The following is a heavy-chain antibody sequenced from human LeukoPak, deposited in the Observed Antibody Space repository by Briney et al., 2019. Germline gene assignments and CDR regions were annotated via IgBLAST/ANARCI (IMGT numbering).Heavy chain of an antibody. Sequence: GGSLRLSCAASGFTFTTYAMSWVRQAPGKGLEWVSTISGSGGSTYYADSVKGRFTISRDNSKNTLYLQMNSLRAEDTAVYYCARDQRYYGSGSYYNDWGQGTLVTVSS. D-gene: IGHD3-10*01. CDR3: ARDQRYYGSGSYYND. CDR1: GFTFTTYA. V-gene: IGHV3-23*01. CDR2: ISGSGGST. J-gene: IGHJ4*02.